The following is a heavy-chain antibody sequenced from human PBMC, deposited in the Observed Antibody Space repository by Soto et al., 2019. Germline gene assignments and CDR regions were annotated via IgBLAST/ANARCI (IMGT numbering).Heavy chain of an antibody. J-gene: IGHJ6*02. Sequence: PGESLKISCKASGYSFTTYWIAWVRQMPGKGLEWMGIINPGDSDIRYSPSFQGQVTISADNSISTAYLQWSSLKASDTAMYYCARREQFYYYYYGMDVWGQGTAVTVS. CDR2: INPGDSDI. D-gene: IGHD4-4*01. CDR3: ARREQFYYYYYGMDV. V-gene: IGHV5-51*01. CDR1: GYSFTTYW.